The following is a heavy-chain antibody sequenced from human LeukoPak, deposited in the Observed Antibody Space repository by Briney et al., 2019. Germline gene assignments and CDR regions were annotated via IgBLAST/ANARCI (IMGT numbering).Heavy chain of an antibody. D-gene: IGHD6-13*01. Sequence: TAETLSLTCTVSGGSISSYYWYWLRQPPGKGLEWIGYIYYSGSTNSNPSLRSRVTIPVDTSKNQFSLKLSSVTAADTAVYYCATLATGGTIWGQGTLFTVSS. V-gene: IGHV4-59*01. CDR1: GGSISSYY. J-gene: IGHJ4*02. CDR2: IYYSGST. CDR3: ATLATGGTI.